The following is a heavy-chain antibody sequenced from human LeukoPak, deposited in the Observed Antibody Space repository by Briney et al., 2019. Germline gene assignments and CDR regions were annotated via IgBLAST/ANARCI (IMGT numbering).Heavy chain of an antibody. V-gene: IGHV3-11*04. CDR1: GFTFSDYY. J-gene: IGHJ6*02. CDR3: AKDQDYYDSGSYSYGMDV. Sequence: GGSLRLSCAASGFTFSDYYMSWIRQALGKGLEWVSYISSSGSTIYYADSVKGRFTISRDNAKNSLYLQMNSLRAEDTAVYYCAKDQDYYDSGSYSYGMDVWGRGTTVTVSS. CDR2: ISSSGSTI. D-gene: IGHD3-10*01.